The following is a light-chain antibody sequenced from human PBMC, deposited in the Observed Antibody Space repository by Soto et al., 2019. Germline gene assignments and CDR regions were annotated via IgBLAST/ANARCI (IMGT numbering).Light chain of an antibody. CDR1: GSDVGGYNY. Sequence: QSALTQPASVSGSPGQSITISCTGTGSDVGGYNYVSWYQQHPGKAPKLMIYDVSNRPSGVSIRFSGSKSANTASLTISGLQAEDEADYFCSSYTFSSTLVFGGGTKLTVL. CDR2: DVS. CDR3: SSYTFSSTLV. V-gene: IGLV2-14*01. J-gene: IGLJ2*01.